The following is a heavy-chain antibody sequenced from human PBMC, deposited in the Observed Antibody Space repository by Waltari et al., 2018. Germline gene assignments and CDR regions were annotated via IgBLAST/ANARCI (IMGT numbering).Heavy chain of an antibody. Sequence: QVQLQQWGAGLLKPSETLSLTCAVYGGSFSGYYWSWIRQPPGKGLEWIGEINHSGSTNYNPSLKSRVTISVDTSKNQFSLKLSSVTAADTAVYYCARERGYSYGYAAFDYWGQGTLVIVSS. D-gene: IGHD5-18*01. CDR2: INHSGST. CDR1: GGSFSGYY. V-gene: IGHV4-34*01. CDR3: ARERGYSYGYAAFDY. J-gene: IGHJ4*02.